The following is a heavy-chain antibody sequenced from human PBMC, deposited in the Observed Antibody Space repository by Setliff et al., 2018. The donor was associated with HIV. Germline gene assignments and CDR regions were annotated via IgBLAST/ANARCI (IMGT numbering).Heavy chain of an antibody. Sequence: SVKVSCKASGYTFTNNFIHWVRQAPGQGLEWMGEITPFVGITNYAQKLQGRVTISADESTATAYIELSSLTSQDTAVYYCARDKGIREAASLDYWGQGSLVTVSS. V-gene: IGHV1-69*10. CDR1: GYTFTNNF. CDR3: ARDKGIREAASLDY. D-gene: IGHD6-13*01. J-gene: IGHJ4*02. CDR2: ITPFVGIT.